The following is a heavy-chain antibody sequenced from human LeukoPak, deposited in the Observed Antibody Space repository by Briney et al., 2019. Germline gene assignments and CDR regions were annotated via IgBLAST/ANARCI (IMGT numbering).Heavy chain of an antibody. CDR2: IDSAGSST. J-gene: IGHJ4*02. D-gene: IGHD5-12*01. CDR1: GFTFSSYW. CDR3: ARALKYNSGYDWGGDY. Sequence: GGSLRLSCAASGFTFSSYWMHWVRQAPGKGLVWVSRIDSAGSSTSYADSVKGRFTISRDNAKNTLYLQMNSLRAEDTAVYYCARALKYNSGYDWGGDYWGQGTPVTVSS. V-gene: IGHV3-74*01.